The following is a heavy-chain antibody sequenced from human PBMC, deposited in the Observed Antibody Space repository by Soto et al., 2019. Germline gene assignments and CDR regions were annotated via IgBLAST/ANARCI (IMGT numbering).Heavy chain of an antibody. Sequence: GGSLRLSCAASGFTFSSYSMNWVRQAPGKGLEWVSSISSSSSYIYYADSVKGRFTISRDNAKNSLYLQMNSLRAEDTAVYYCARGRDPDDFWSQVYYYYMDVWGKGTTVTVSS. V-gene: IGHV3-21*01. J-gene: IGHJ6*03. CDR2: ISSSSSYI. D-gene: IGHD3-3*01. CDR1: GFTFSSYS. CDR3: ARGRDPDDFWSQVYYYYMDV.